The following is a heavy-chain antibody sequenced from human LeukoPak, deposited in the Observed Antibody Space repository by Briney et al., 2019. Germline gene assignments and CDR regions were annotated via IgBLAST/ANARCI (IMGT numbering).Heavy chain of an antibody. D-gene: IGHD1-1*01. CDR3: ARGHDYSFDY. V-gene: IGHV4-59*01. CDR2: IYYSGST. J-gene: IGHJ4*02. Sequence: PSETLSLTCTVSGGSISSYSWSWIRQPPGKGLDGIGYIYYSGSTNYNPALKSRVTISVDTSKHQFSLKLSSVTAADTAVYYCARGHDYSFDYWGQGTLVTVSS. CDR1: GGSISSYS.